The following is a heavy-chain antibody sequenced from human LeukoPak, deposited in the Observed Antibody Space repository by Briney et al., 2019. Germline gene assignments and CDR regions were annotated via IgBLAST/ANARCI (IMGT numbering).Heavy chain of an antibody. J-gene: IGHJ4*02. CDR3: AGVGGYDPLFDY. Sequence: GGSLRLSCATSGFTFSSNVIHWVRQAPGKGLEWVAVISHDGSNKYYADSVKGRFTISRDNSKDTLYLQMNSLRVEDTAVYYCAGVGGYDPLFDYWGQGTLVTVSS. CDR2: ISHDGSNK. V-gene: IGHV3-30-3*01. D-gene: IGHD5-12*01. CDR1: GFTFSSNV.